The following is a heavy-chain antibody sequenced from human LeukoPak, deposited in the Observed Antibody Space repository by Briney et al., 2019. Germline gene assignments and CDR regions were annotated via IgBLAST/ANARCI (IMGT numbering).Heavy chain of an antibody. V-gene: IGHV4-31*11. Sequence: SETLSLTCAVYGGSFSGYYWSWIRQHPGKGLEWIGYIYYSGSTYYNPSLKSRVTISVDTSKNQFSLKLSSVTAADTAVYYCARERTVNYYDSSGSNPYFDYWGQGTLVTVSS. CDR2: IYYSGST. J-gene: IGHJ4*02. CDR1: GGSFSGYY. CDR3: ARERTVNYYDSSGSNPYFDY. D-gene: IGHD3-22*01.